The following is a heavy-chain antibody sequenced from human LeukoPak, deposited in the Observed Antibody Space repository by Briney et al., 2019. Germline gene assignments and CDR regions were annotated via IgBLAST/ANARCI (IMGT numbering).Heavy chain of an antibody. D-gene: IGHD3-10*01. V-gene: IGHV3-9*03. Sequence: GGSLRLSCAAPGFTFDDYAMHWVRQAPGKGLEWVSGISWNSGSIGYADSVKGRFTISRDNAKNSLYLQMNSLRAEDMALYYCAKGGDSDYYYYMDVWGKGTTVTVSS. CDR1: GFTFDDYA. CDR3: AKGGDSDYYYYMDV. J-gene: IGHJ6*03. CDR2: ISWNSGSI.